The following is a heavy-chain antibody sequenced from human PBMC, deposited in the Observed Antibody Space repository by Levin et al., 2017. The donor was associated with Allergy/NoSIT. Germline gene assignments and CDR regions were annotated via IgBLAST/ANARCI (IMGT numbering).Heavy chain of an antibody. CDR2: IYYSGST. V-gene: IGHV4-39*01. D-gene: IGHD3-16*01. CDR3: ARHGFTFGGVKDAFDI. Sequence: SETLSLTCTVSGGSISSSSYYWGWIRQPPGKGLEWIGSIYYSGSTYYNPSLKSRVTISVDTSKNQFSLKLSSVTAADTAVYYCARHGFTFGGVKDAFDIWGQGTMVTVSS. CDR1: GGSISSSSYY. J-gene: IGHJ3*02.